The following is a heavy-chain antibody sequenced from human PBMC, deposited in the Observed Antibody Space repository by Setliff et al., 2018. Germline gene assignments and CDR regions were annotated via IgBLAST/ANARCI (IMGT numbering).Heavy chain of an antibody. D-gene: IGHD3-10*01. V-gene: IGHV1-8*03. J-gene: IGHJ5*02. CDR1: GYTFTSYD. Sequence: ASVKVSCKASGYTFTSYDVNWVRQATGQGLEWMGWMNPNSGNTGYAQKFQGRVKLTADKSTSTASMELFSLRSEDTAVYYCARAELLWFGGFDPWGQGTLVTVSS. CDR3: ARAELLWFGGFDP. CDR2: MNPNSGNT.